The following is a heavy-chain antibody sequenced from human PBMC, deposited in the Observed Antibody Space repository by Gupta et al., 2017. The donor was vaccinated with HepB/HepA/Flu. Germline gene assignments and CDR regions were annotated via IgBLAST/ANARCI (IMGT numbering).Heavy chain of an antibody. CDR2: IYYSGST. D-gene: IGHD1-26*01. Sequence: QLQLQESGPGLVKPSETLSLTCTVSGGSISSSSYYWGWIRQPPGKGLEWIGSIYYSGSTYYNPSLKSRVTISVDTSKNQFSLKLSSVTAADTAVYYCARHLVGATILGWFDPWGQGTLVTVSS. CDR3: ARHLVGATILGWFDP. CDR1: GGSISSSSYY. V-gene: IGHV4-39*01. J-gene: IGHJ5*02.